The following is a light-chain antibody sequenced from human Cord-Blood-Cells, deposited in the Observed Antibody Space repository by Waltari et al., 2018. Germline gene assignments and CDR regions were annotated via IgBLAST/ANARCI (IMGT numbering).Light chain of an antibody. CDR1: QSISSY. CDR2: AAS. V-gene: IGKV1-39*01. CDR3: QQSYSTPLEFT. Sequence: DIQMTQSPSSLSASVGDRVTITCRASQSISSYLNWYQQKPGKAPKLLIYAASSLQSGVPSRFSCSGSGTDFTLTISSLQPEDFATYYCQQSYSTPLEFTFGGGTKVEIK. J-gene: IGKJ4*01.